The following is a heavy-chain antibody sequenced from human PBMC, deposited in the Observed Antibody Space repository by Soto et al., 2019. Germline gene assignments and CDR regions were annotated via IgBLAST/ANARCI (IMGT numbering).Heavy chain of an antibody. CDR3: ARDGGGVVVAATLGYYYGMDV. V-gene: IGHV1-69*13. Sequence: SVKVSCKASGGTFSSYAISWVRQAPGQGLEWMGGIIPIFGTANYAQKFQGRVTITADESTSTAYMELSSLRSEDTAVYYCARDGGGVVVAATLGYYYGMDVWGQGTTVTVPS. CDR1: GGTFSSYA. CDR2: IIPIFGTA. J-gene: IGHJ6*02. D-gene: IGHD2-15*01.